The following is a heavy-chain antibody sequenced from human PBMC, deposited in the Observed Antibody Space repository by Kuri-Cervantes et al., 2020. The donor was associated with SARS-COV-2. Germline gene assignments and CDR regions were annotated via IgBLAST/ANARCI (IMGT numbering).Heavy chain of an antibody. CDR1: GYTFTSYG. CDR2: IYPSGGST. D-gene: IGHD6-13*01. CDR3: ASGVLGQQLVLDY. Sequence: ASVKVSCKASGYTFTSYGISWVRQAPGQGLEWMGIIYPSGGSTSYPQKFQGRVSMTSDASTTTVYMELRSLRSDDTAVYYCASGVLGQQLVLDYWGQGTLVTVSS. J-gene: IGHJ4*02. V-gene: IGHV1-46*01.